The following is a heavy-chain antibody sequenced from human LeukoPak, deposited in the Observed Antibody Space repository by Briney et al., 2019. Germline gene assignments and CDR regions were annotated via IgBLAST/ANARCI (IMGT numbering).Heavy chain of an antibody. Sequence: SETLSLTCTVSGGSISSYYWSWIRQPPGKGLEWIGYIYYSGSTNYNPSLESRVTISVDTSKNQFSLKLSSVTAADTAVYYCARDQGYSNDDEWYYYMDVWGKGTTVTVSS. CDR1: GGSISSYY. CDR3: ARDQGYSNDDEWYYYMDV. J-gene: IGHJ6*03. V-gene: IGHV4-59*01. D-gene: IGHD4-11*01. CDR2: IYYSGST.